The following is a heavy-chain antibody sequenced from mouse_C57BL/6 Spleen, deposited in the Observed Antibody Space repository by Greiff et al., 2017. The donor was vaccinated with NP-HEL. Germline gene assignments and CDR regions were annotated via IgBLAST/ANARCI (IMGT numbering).Heavy chain of an antibody. CDR1: GYTFTDYY. D-gene: IGHD1-1*01. Sequence: EVQLQQSGPVLVKPGASVKMSCKASGYTFTDYYMNWVKQSHGKSLEWIGVINPYNGGTSYNQKFKGKATLTVDKSSSTAYMELNSLTSEDSAVYYCSREYYGSSYVWYFDGWGKGTTVTVAS. V-gene: IGHV1-19*01. J-gene: IGHJ1*03. CDR2: INPYNGGT. CDR3: SREYYGSSYVWYFDG.